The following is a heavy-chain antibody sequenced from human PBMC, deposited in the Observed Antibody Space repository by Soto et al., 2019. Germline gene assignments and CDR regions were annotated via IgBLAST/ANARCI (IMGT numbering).Heavy chain of an antibody. CDR2: INRSGST. CDR3: ARGLRYCSGGSCYTPFGYHKYFQH. D-gene: IGHD2-15*01. J-gene: IGHJ1*01. CDR1: GGSFSGYY. V-gene: IGHV4-34*01. Sequence: PSETRSLTCAVYGGSFSGYYWSWVRQPPGKGLEWIGEINRSGSTNYNPSLKSRVTISVDTSKNQFSLKLSSVTAADTAVYYCARGLRYCSGGSCYTPFGYHKYFQHWGQGTLVTVSP.